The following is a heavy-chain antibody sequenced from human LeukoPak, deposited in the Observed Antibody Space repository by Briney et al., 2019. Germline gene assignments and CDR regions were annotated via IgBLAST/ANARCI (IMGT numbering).Heavy chain of an antibody. V-gene: IGHV1-2*02. CDR2: INPNSGGT. CDR1: GYTFTGYY. Sequence: ASVKVSCKASGYTFTGYYMHWVRQAPGQGLEWMEWINPNSGGTNYAQKFQGRVTMTRDTSISTAYMELSRLRSDDTAVYYCARGSSSSPYYYYYYMDVWGKGTTVTVSS. J-gene: IGHJ6*03. CDR3: ARGSSSSPYYYYYYMDV. D-gene: IGHD6-6*01.